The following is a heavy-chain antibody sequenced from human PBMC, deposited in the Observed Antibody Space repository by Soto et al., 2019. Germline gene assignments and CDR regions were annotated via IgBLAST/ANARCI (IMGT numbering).Heavy chain of an antibody. V-gene: IGHV3-64D*06. CDR1: GFTFSTSP. J-gene: IGHJ4*02. Sequence: GGSLRLSCSASGFTFSTSPMHWVRQAPGKGLEYVSAISRTGGTTYYADSLKGRFTTSRDNSKSTLYLHMSSLRTEDTAVYYCGRKEVSGPIDYWGQGTLVTVSS. CDR3: GRKEVSGPIDY. CDR2: ISRTGGTT.